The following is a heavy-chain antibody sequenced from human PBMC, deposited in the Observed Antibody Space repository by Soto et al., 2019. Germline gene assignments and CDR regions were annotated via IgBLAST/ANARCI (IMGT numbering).Heavy chain of an antibody. Sequence: QVQLVESGGGVVQPGRSLRLSCAASGFTFSSYAMHWVRQAPGKGLEGVAVISYDGSNKYYADSVKGRFTISKDNPKNTLYLQMNSLRAEDAAVYYCARDRRAAAGRIDYCMDVWGQGTTVTVSS. CDR1: GFTFSSYA. J-gene: IGHJ6*02. CDR2: ISYDGSNK. V-gene: IGHV3-30-3*01. D-gene: IGHD6-13*01. CDR3: ARDRRAAAGRIDYCMDV.